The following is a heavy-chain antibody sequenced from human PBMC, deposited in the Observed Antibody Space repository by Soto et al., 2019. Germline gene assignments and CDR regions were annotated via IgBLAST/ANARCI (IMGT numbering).Heavy chain of an antibody. V-gene: IGHV1-69*06. J-gene: IGHJ5*02. Sequence: ASVKVSCKASGVTFSSYAISWVRQAPGQGLEWMGGIIPIFGTANYAQKFQGRVMITADKSTSTAYMELSSLRSEDTAVYYCARDANPYYYDSSGYWAYNWFDPWGQGTLVTVSS. CDR3: ARDANPYYYDSSGYWAYNWFDP. D-gene: IGHD3-22*01. CDR2: IIPIFGTA. CDR1: GVTFSSYA.